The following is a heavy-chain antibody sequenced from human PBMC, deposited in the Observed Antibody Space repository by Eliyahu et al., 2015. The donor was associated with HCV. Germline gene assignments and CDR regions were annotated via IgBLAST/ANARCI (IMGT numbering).Heavy chain of an antibody. CDR1: GYXFTRYW. Sequence: EVQLVQSGAEVKKPGXSLXXXCXGSGYXFTRYWXSWVRQMPGKGLEWMGRIDPSDSYTNYSPSFQGHVTISADKSISTAYLQWSSLKASDTAMYYCAISVVAARGGSWFDPWGQGTLVTVSS. J-gene: IGHJ5*02. CDR2: IDPSDSYT. D-gene: IGHD2-15*01. V-gene: IGHV5-10-1*03. CDR3: AISVVAARGGSWFDP.